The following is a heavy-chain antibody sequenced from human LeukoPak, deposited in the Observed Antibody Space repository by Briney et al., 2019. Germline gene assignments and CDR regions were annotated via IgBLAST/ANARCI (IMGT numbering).Heavy chain of an antibody. V-gene: IGHV3-23*01. Sequence: GGSLRLSCAASGFTFSSYEMNWVRQAPGKGLEWVSAISGSGGSTYYADSVKGRFTISRDNSKNTLYLQMNSLRAEDTAVYYCAKGILGMGPYYFDYWGQGTLVTVSS. CDR2: ISGSGGST. CDR1: GFTFSSYE. D-gene: IGHD7-27*01. CDR3: AKGILGMGPYYFDY. J-gene: IGHJ4*02.